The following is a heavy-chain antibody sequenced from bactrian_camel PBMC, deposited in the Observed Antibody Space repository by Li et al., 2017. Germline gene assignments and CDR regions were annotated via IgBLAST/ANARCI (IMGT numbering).Heavy chain of an antibody. J-gene: IGHJ4*01. Sequence: QVQLVESGGGSVQAGGSLKLSCAASGVYFEHYDMGWFRQSPGKEREGVAARNSAGLTTYADSVKGRFTISKDNTNNTLFLQMNTLKPEDTAMYYCAASPSAGFSLHWELRPRTYNSWGLGTQVTVS. CDR1: GVYFEHYD. D-gene: IGHD1*01. CDR2: RNSAGLT. CDR3: AASPSAGFSLHWELRPRTYNS. V-gene: IGHV3S55*01.